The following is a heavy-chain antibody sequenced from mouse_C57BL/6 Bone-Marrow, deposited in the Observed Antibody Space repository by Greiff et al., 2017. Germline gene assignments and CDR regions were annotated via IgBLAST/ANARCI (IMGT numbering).Heavy chain of an antibody. V-gene: IGHV2-9*01. Sequence: VKLVESGPGLVAPSQSLSITCTVSGFSLTSYGVDWVRQPPGKGLEWLGVIWGGGSTNYNSALMSRLSISKDNSKSQAFVKMNSLQTEDTAMYYCAKHGDDGYHEWYFDVWGTGTTVTVSS. D-gene: IGHD2-3*01. CDR3: AKHGDDGYHEWYFDV. CDR1: GFSLTSYG. J-gene: IGHJ1*03. CDR2: IWGGGST.